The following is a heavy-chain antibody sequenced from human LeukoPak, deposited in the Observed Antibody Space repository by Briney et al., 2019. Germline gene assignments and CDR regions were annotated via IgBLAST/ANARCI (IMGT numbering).Heavy chain of an antibody. V-gene: IGHV3-7*01. CDR1: GFTFNRHW. CDR2: IRQDGSVK. Sequence: HTGGSLRLSCAASGFTFNRHWMSWVRQAPGKGLEWVATIRQDGSVKRYLDSVEGRFIISRDNAKNSLSLQMNSLRAEDTAVYYCARLSGESTIYDYWGQGTLVTVSS. J-gene: IGHJ4*02. D-gene: IGHD3-10*01. CDR3: ARLSGESTIYDY.